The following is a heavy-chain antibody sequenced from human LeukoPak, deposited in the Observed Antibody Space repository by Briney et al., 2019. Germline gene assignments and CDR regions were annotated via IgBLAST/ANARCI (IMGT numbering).Heavy chain of an antibody. V-gene: IGHV3-53*01. Sequence: GGSLRLSCAASGFTVSSNYMSWVRQAPGKGLEWVSVIYSGGSTYYADSVKGRFTISRDNSKNTLYLQMNSLRAEDTAVYYCASSPQGVSVLVRAFDIWGQGTMVTVSS. CDR2: IYSGGST. J-gene: IGHJ3*02. CDR3: ASSPQGVSVLVRAFDI. D-gene: IGHD3-16*01. CDR1: GFTVSSNY.